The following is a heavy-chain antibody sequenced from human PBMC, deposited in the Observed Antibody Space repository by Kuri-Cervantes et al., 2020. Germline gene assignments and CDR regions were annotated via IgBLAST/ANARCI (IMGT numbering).Heavy chain of an antibody. D-gene: IGHD1-7*01. V-gene: IGHV3-21*03. CDR1: GFTFSSYS. J-gene: IGHJ5*02. CDR2: ISSSSSYI. Sequence: GGSLRLSCAASGFTFSSYSMNWVRQAPGKGLEWVSSISSSSSYIYYADSVKGRFTISRDNAKNSLYLQMNSLRAEDTAVYYCARGGDGPNWNYAGFDPWGQGTLGHRLL. CDR3: ARGGDGPNWNYAGFDP.